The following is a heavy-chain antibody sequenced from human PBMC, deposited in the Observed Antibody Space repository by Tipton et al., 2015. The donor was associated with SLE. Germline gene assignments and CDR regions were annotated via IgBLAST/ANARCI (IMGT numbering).Heavy chain of an antibody. D-gene: IGHD2-21*02. Sequence: SLRLSCAASGFTFSSYSMNWVRQAPGKGLEWVSSISSSSSYISYADSVKGRFTISRDNAKNSLYLQMNSLRAEDTAVYYCARDLRYCGGDCRPDYWGQGTLVTVSS. J-gene: IGHJ4*02. CDR2: ISSSSSYI. CDR3: ARDLRYCGGDCRPDY. V-gene: IGHV3-21*01. CDR1: GFTFSSYS.